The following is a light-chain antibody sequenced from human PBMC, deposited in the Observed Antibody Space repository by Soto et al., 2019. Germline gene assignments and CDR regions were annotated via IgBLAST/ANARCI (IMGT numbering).Light chain of an antibody. Sequence: QSVLTQPRSVSGSPGQSVTISCTGTSSDVGGYNYVSWYQQHPGKAPKLMIYDVSKRPSGVPDRFSGSKSGTSATLGITAFQSGDEADYYCGSWDSSLSAYVFGTETKVTVL. J-gene: IGLJ1*01. V-gene: IGLV2-11*01. CDR2: DVS. CDR3: GSWDSSLSAYV. CDR1: SSDVGGYNY.